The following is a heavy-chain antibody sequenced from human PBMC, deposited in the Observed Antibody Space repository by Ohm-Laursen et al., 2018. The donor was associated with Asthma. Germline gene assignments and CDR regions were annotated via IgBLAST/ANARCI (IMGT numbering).Heavy chain of an antibody. D-gene: IGHD3-3*01. CDR2: ISYDGSNK. V-gene: IGHV3-30*03. J-gene: IGHJ4*02. CDR3: ARDVMEWYLPAFDF. CDR1: GFTFSSYG. Sequence: SLRLSCAASGFTFSSYGMHWVRQAPGKGLEWVAVISYDGSNKYYADSVKGRFTISRDNSKNTLYLQMNSLRAEDTAVYYCARDVMEWYLPAFDFWGQGTLVTVSS.